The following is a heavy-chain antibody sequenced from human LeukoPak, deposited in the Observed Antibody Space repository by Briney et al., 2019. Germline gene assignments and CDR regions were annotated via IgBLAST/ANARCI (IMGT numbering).Heavy chain of an antibody. CDR1: GGSISSYY. Sequence: PSETLSLTCTVFGGSISSYYWSWIRQPPGKGLEWIGYIYYSGSTNYNPSLKSRVTISVDTSKNQFSLKLSSVTAADTAVYYCARMGAARPFQAENYYYYYMDVWGKGTTVTVSS. CDR3: ARMGAARPFQAENYYYYYMDV. CDR2: IYYSGST. J-gene: IGHJ6*03. V-gene: IGHV4-59*01. D-gene: IGHD6-6*01.